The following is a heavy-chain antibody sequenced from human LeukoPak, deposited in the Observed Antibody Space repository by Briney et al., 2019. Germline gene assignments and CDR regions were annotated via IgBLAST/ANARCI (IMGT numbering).Heavy chain of an antibody. V-gene: IGHV1-69*05. D-gene: IGHD3-10*01. CDR1: GGTFSSYA. CDR3: ARDGSGSYLFDY. Sequence: GASVKVSCKASGGTFSSYAISWVRQAPGQGLEWMGRIIPIFGTANYAQKFQGRVTITTDESTSTAYMELSSLRSEDTAVYYCARDGSGSYLFDYWGQGTLVTVFS. CDR2: IIPIFGTA. J-gene: IGHJ4*02.